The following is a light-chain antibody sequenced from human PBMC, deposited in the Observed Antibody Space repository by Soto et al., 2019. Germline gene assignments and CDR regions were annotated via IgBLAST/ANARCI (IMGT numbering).Light chain of an antibody. CDR2: KAS. Sequence: DIEMTQSPSTLSASVRDRVTITCRVSPSISSWLAWYQQKPGKAPKLLIYKASILESGVLSRFSGSGSGSEFTLTISSLQPDDVATSYCQQYNSYPYSFGQGTKLEIK. CDR1: PSISSW. V-gene: IGKV1-5*03. CDR3: QQYNSYPYS. J-gene: IGKJ2*01.